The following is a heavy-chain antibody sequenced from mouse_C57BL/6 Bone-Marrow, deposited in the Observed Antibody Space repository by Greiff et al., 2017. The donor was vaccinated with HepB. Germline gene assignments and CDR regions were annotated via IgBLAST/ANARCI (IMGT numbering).Heavy chain of an antibody. V-gene: IGHV3-6*01. CDR2: ISYAGSN. Sequence: EVKLEESGPGLVKPSQSLSLTCSVTGYSITSGYYWNWIRQFPGNKLEWMGYISYAGSNNYNPSLKNRISITRDTSKNQFFLKLNSVTTEDTATYYCARREPLAMDYWGQGTSVTVSS. CDR3: ARREPLAMDY. CDR1: GYSITSGYY. J-gene: IGHJ4*01.